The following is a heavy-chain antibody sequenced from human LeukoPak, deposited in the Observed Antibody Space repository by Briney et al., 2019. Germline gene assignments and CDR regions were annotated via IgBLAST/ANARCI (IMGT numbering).Heavy chain of an antibody. J-gene: IGHJ4*02. CDR2: IYYSGST. CDR1: GGSVSSGTYY. V-gene: IGHV4-61*01. D-gene: IGHD1-26*01. CDR3: ARVNSGSYPFDY. Sequence: SEALSLTCTVSGGSVSSGTYYWSWTRQPPGKGLEWIGYIYYSGSTNYNPSLKGRVTISVGTSKNQFSLKLSSVTAADTAVYYCARVNSGSYPFDYWGQGTLVTVSS.